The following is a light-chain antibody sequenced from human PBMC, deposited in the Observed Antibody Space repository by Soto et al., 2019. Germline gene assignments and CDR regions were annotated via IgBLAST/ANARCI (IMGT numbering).Light chain of an antibody. V-gene: IGKV1-8*01. J-gene: IGKJ1*01. CDR1: QGISSY. CDR2: AAS. Sequence: AIRMTQSPSSLSASTGDRVTITCRASQGISSYLAWYQQKPGKAPKLLIYAASTLQSGVPSRFSGSGSGTEFTLAISSLQPDDFATYYCQQYNSYQTFGQGTKVDIK. CDR3: QQYNSYQT.